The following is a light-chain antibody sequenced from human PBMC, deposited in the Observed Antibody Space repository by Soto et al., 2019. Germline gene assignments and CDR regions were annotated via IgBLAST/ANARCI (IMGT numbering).Light chain of an antibody. J-gene: IGKJ2*01. Sequence: DIQMTQSPFSLSASVGDRVTITCRASQDIRFLGWFQQKPGEAPKRLIYATSNLEGGVPSRFSGSGSGPEFTLTIRRLQPEDFATYFCLQHNTYPYTFGQATKVDIK. CDR3: LQHNTYPYT. CDR1: QDIRF. V-gene: IGKV1-17*01. CDR2: ATS.